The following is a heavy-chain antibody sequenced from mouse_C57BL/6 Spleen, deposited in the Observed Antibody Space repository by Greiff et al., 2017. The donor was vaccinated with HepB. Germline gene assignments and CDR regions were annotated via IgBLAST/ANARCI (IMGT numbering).Heavy chain of an antibody. Sequence: EVKLMESGPGMVKPSQSLSLTCTVTGYSITSGYDWHWIRHFPGNKLEWMGYISYSGSTNYNPSLKSRISITHDTSKNHFFLKLNSVTTEDTATYYCARRPYGSSYVGYFDVWGTGTTVTVSS. CDR2: ISYSGST. V-gene: IGHV3-1*01. D-gene: IGHD1-1*01. J-gene: IGHJ1*03. CDR1: GYSITSGYD. CDR3: ARRPYGSSYVGYFDV.